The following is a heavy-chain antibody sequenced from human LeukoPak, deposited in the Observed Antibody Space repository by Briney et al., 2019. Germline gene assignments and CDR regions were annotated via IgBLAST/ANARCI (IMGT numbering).Heavy chain of an antibody. CDR1: GFTFSRHW. V-gene: IGHV3-23*01. CDR3: AKVRRAFDI. CDR2: ISGSGGST. D-gene: IGHD3-16*01. Sequence: GGSLRLSCAASGFTFSRHWMTWVRQAPGKGLEWVSAISGSGGSTYYADSVKGRFTISRDNSKNTLYLQMDSLRAEDTAVYYCAKVRRAFDIWGQGTMVTVSS. J-gene: IGHJ3*02.